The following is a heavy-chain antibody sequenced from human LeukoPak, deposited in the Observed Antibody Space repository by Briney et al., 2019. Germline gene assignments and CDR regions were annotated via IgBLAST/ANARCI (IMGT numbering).Heavy chain of an antibody. Sequence: SETLSLTCAVYGGSFSGYYWSWNRQPPGKGLEWIGEINHSGSTNYNPSLKSRVTISLDTSRNQFSLKLSSVTAADTAVYYCAKSNGYGLVDIWGQGTMVTVSS. CDR3: AKSNGYGLVDI. V-gene: IGHV4-34*01. D-gene: IGHD3-10*01. CDR1: GGSFSGYY. J-gene: IGHJ3*02. CDR2: INHSGST.